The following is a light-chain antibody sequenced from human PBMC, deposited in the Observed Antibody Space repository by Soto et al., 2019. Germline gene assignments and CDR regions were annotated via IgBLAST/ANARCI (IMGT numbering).Light chain of an antibody. Sequence: EIVMTQSPATLSVSPGDRATLPCRASESVTSSLAWYQQKTGKTPRIVIYDKSTRDTGVPKRLSGSRSGAELNLTISRLQSEDFAAYYCQTYNNWPLTFGGGTKVDIK. V-gene: IGKV3-15*01. CDR2: DKS. J-gene: IGKJ4*01. CDR3: QTYNNWPLT. CDR1: ESVTSS.